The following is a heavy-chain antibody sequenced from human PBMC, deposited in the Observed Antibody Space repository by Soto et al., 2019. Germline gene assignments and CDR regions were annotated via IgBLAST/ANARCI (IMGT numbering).Heavy chain of an antibody. D-gene: IGHD3-22*01. CDR1: GASISSYY. J-gene: IGHJ5*02. Sequence: PSETLSLTCTVSGASISSYYWSWIRQPPGKGLEWIGFIYNSGSTKYNPSLKSRVTISVDTSKNQFSLKLSSVTAADTAVYYCARRDSSAYYNWFDPWGQGTLVTVSS. CDR3: ARRDSSAYYNWFDP. V-gene: IGHV4-59*08. CDR2: IYNSGST.